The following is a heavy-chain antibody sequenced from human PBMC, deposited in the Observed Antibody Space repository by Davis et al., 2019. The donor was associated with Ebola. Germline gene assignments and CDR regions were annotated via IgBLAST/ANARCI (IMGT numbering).Heavy chain of an antibody. J-gene: IGHJ6*02. CDR1: GFTFDDYA. V-gene: IGHV3-9*01. CDR2: ISWNSGSI. D-gene: IGHD6-6*01. CDR3: ARSSIAARPGYYYGMDV. Sequence: PGGSLRLSCAASGFTFDDYAMHWVRQAPGKGLEWVSGISWNSGSIGYADSVKGRFTISRDNAKNSLYLQMNSLRAEDTAVYYCARSSIAARPGYYYGMDVWGQGTTVTVSS.